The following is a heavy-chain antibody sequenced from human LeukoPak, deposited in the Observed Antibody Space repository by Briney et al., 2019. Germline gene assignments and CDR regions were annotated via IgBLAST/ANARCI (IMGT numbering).Heavy chain of an antibody. CDR1: GFTFSSYA. D-gene: IGHD3-16*02. CDR3: AKDLRSHDYVWGSYRLPDY. CDR2: ISGSGGST. J-gene: IGHJ4*02. V-gene: IGHV3-23*01. Sequence: PGGSLRLSCAASGFTFSSYAMSWVRQAPGKGLEWVSAISGSGGSTYYADSVKGQFTISRDNSKNTLYLQMNSLRAEDTAVYYCAKDLRSHDYVWGSYRLPDYWGQGTLVTVSS.